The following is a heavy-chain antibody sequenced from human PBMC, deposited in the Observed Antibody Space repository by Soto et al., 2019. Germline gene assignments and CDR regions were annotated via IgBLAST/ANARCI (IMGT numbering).Heavy chain of an antibody. CDR1: GGSISSYY. J-gene: IGHJ6*03. CDR2: IYYSGST. CDR3: ARDLDYGHYYYYMDV. D-gene: IGHD4-17*01. V-gene: IGHV4-59*01. Sequence: QVQLQESGPGLVKPSETLSLTCTVSGGSISSYYWSWIRQPPGKGLEWIGYIYYSGSTNYNPSLKSRVTISVDTSKNQFSLKLSSVTAADTAVYYCARDLDYGHYYYYMDVWGKGTTVTVSS.